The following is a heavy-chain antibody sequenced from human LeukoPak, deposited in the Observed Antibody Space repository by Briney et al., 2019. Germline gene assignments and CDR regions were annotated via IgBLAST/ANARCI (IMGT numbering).Heavy chain of an antibody. D-gene: IGHD3-22*01. V-gene: IGHV3-49*04. CDR3: TRGPTYYYDSSDTAGAFDI. Sequence: PGGSLRLSCTASGFTFGDYAMSWVRQAPGKGLEWVGFIRSKAYGGTTEYAASVKGRFTISRDDSKSIAYLQMNSLKTEDTAVYYCTRGPTYYYDSSDTAGAFDIWGQGTMVTVSS. CDR1: GFTFGDYA. CDR2: IRSKAYGGTT. J-gene: IGHJ3*02.